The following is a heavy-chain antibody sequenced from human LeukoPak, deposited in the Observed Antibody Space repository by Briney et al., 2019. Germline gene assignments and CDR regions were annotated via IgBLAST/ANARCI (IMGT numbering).Heavy chain of an antibody. CDR2: ISGSGATT. CDR3: AKARWGTLSPDAFDI. V-gene: IGHV3-23*01. CDR1: GFTFSSYA. Sequence: PGGSLRLSCAASGFTFSSYAMSWVRQAPGKGLEWVSSISGSGATTYYADSVKGRFTISRDNSKNTMYLQMNSLRAEDTAQYYCAKARWGTLSPDAFDIWGQGTMVTVSS. D-gene: IGHD3-16*01. J-gene: IGHJ3*02.